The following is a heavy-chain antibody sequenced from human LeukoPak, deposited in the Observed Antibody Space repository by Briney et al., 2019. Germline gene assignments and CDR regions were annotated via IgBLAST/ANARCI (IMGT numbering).Heavy chain of an antibody. CDR3: ARGQARLSWFDP. J-gene: IGHJ5*02. Sequence: SETLSLTCTVSGGSISGSISSYYWNWIRQPPGKGLEWIGSISHSGNTYYNPSLKSRVTISVDTSKNQFSLKLSSVTAADTAVYYCARGQARLSWFDPWGQGTLVTVSS. CDR1: GGSISGSISSYY. CDR2: ISHSGNT. V-gene: IGHV4-39*07. D-gene: IGHD6-19*01.